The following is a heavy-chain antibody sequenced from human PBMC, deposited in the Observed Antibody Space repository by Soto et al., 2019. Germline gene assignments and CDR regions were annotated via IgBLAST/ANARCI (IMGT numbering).Heavy chain of an antibody. CDR3: AKEGSDYDILTGSGYYGMDV. Sequence: QVQLVESGGGVVQPGRSLRLSCAASGFTFSSYGMHWVRQAPGKGLEWVAVISYDGSNKYYADSVKGRFTISRGNSKNTLYLQMNSLRAEDTAVYYCAKEGSDYDILTGSGYYGMDVWGQGTTVTVSS. J-gene: IGHJ6*02. CDR1: GFTFSSYG. D-gene: IGHD3-9*01. V-gene: IGHV3-30*18. CDR2: ISYDGSNK.